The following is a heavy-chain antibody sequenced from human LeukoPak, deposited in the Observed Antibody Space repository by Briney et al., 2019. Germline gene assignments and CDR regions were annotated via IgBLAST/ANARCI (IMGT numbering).Heavy chain of an antibody. J-gene: IGHJ5*01. CDR1: GGSISSYY. V-gene: IGHV4-4*07. CDR2: IYTSGST. D-gene: IGHD6-19*01. Sequence: SETLSLTCTVPGGSISSYYWSWIRQPAGKGLEWIGRIYTSGSTNYNPSLKSRVTMSADTSKHQFSLKLSSVTAAATAVYYFTRVVWGTVAGRGKWFYPWGQGTLVTVSS. CDR3: TRVVWGTVAGRGKWFYP.